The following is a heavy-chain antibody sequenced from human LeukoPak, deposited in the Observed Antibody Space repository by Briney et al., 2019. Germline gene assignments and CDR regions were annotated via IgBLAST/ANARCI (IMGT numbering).Heavy chain of an antibody. CDR2: MNPNSGNT. D-gene: IGHD2-2*02. V-gene: IGHV1-8*03. J-gene: IGHJ5*02. Sequence: ASVKVSCKASGYTFTGYYMHWVRQAPGQGLEWMGWMNPNSGNTGYAQKFQGRVTITRNTSISTAYMELSSLRSEDTAVYYCARGYCSSTSCYSNWFDPWGQGTLVTVSS. CDR3: ARGYCSSTSCYSNWFDP. CDR1: GYTFTGYY.